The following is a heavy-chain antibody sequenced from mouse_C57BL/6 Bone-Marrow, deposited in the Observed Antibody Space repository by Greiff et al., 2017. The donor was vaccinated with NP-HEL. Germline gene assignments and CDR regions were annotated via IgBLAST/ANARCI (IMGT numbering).Heavy chain of an antibody. D-gene: IGHD2-1*01. CDR2: INPSTGGT. Sequence: EVQLQQSGPELVKPGASVKISCKASGYSFTGYYMNWVKQSPEKSLEWIGEINPSTGGTTYNQKFKAKATLTVDKSSSTAYMQLKSLTSEDSAVYYCARYGNIAYWGQGTLVTVSA. V-gene: IGHV1-42*01. CDR1: GYSFTGYY. CDR3: ARYGNIAY. J-gene: IGHJ3*01.